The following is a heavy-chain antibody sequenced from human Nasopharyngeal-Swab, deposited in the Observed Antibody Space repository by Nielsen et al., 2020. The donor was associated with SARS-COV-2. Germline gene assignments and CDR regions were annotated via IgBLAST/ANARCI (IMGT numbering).Heavy chain of an antibody. CDR1: GAFISSRTNY. Sequence: GSLRLSCTVSGAFISSRTNYRGWIRQSPGNGLEWIGTIFNSGSTYYNPSLKSRVTLSVDTSKNQFSLKLSSVTAADTAVYYCARDESGDYLGLPFDYWGQGTLVTVSS. CDR2: IFNSGST. V-gene: IGHV4-39*07. J-gene: IGHJ4*02. CDR3: ARDESGDYLGLPFDY. D-gene: IGHD4-17*01.